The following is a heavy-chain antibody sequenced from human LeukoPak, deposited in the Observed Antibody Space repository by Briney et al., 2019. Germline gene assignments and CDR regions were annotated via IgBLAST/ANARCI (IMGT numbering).Heavy chain of an antibody. Sequence: VASVKVSCKTSGYTFTVYGFNWVRQPPGQGLEWMGWMSASYGNTNYAQKLQGRVTMTTDTSASTAYMELRSPRSDDTAVYFCARDLHPGLDYYDSSGYGGDYWGQGTLVTVSP. CDR3: ARDLHPGLDYYDSSGYGGDY. V-gene: IGHV1-18*01. CDR2: MSASYGNT. CDR1: GYTFTVYG. J-gene: IGHJ4*02. D-gene: IGHD3-22*01.